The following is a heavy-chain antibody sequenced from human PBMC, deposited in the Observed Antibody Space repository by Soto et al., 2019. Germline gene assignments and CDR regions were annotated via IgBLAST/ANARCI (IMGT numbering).Heavy chain of an antibody. CDR3: ARGRGDTAKAWNY. J-gene: IGHJ4*02. CDR1: GGSISSYY. Sequence: PSETLSLTCSVSGGSISSYYWSWIRQPPGKGLEWIGYIYYSGSTKYNPSLKSRVTISVDTSKNQFSLKLSSVTAADTAVYYCARGRGDTAKAWNYWGQGTLVTVSS. V-gene: IGHV4-59*01. CDR2: IYYSGST. D-gene: IGHD5-18*01.